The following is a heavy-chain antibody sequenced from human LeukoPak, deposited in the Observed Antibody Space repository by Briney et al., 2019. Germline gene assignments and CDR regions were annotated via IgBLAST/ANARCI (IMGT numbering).Heavy chain of an antibody. V-gene: IGHV4-39*01. J-gene: IGHJ5*02. CDR1: GGSIISSNYY. CDR3: ARHLGLPARRANWFDP. CDR2: IYQSGSGSS. Sequence: SETLSLTCSVSGGSIISSNYYWGWIRQPPGKGLEWIGSIYQSGSGSSYYNPSLKSRVTISVDTSKNQFSLKLSSVTAADTAVYYCARHLGLPARRANWFDPWGQGTLVTVSS.